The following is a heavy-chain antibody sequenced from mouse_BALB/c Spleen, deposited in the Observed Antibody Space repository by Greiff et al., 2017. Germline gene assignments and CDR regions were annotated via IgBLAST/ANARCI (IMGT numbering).Heavy chain of an antibody. CDR3: ARSPPITTATCFAY. CDR1: GYTFTSYW. D-gene: IGHD1-2*01. J-gene: IGHJ3*01. Sequence: QVQLQQSGAELAKPGASVKMSCKASGYTFTSYWMHWVKQRPGQGLEWIGYINPSTGYTEYNQKFKDKATLTADKSSSTAYMQLSSLTSEDSAVYYCARSPPITTATCFAYWGQGTLVTVSA. V-gene: IGHV1-7*01. CDR2: INPSTGYT.